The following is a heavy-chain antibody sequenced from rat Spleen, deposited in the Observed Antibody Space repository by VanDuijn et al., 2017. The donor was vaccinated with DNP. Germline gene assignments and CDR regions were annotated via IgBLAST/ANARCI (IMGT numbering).Heavy chain of an antibody. J-gene: IGHJ2*01. CDR2: IWGDGSK. CDR3: YNNYFDY. Sequence: QVQLKETGPGLVQTTQTLSVTCTVSGFSLTSYGVHWVRQAPGKGLEWMGKIWGDGSKDYNSALNSRLSISRDTSKSQVFLTMNSLQADDTAVYYCYNNYFDYWGQGVMVTVSS. CDR1: GFSLTSYG. V-gene: IGHV2-77*01. D-gene: IGHD1-5*01.